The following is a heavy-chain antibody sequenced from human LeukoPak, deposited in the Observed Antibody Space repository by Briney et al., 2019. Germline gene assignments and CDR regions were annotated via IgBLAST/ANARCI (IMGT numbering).Heavy chain of an antibody. CDR3: ARMGLLYSSSAEAFEY. V-gene: IGHV3-21*01. D-gene: IGHD6-6*01. Sequence: GGSLRLSCAGSGFSFSSYGMHWVRQAPGKGLEWVSSISSSSSYIYYADSVKGRFTISRDNAKNSLYLQMDSLRAEDTAVYYCARMGLLYSSSAEAFEYWGQGTLVTVSS. J-gene: IGHJ4*02. CDR2: ISSSSSYI. CDR1: GFSFSSYG.